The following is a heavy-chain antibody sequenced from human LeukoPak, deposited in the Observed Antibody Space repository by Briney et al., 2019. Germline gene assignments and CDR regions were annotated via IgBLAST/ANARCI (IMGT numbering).Heavy chain of an antibody. CDR3: ARDPTPTVTTFDY. V-gene: IGHV1-46*01. Sequence: ASVKVSCKASGYTFTGYYMHWVRQAPGQGLEWMGIINPSGGSTSYAQKFQGRVTMTRDMSTSTVYMELSSLRSEDTAVYYCARDPTPTVTTFDYWGQGTLVTVSS. J-gene: IGHJ4*02. D-gene: IGHD4-17*01. CDR1: GYTFTGYY. CDR2: INPSGGST.